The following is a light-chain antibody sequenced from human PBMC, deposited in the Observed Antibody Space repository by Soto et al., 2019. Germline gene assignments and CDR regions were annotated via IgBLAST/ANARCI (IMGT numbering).Light chain of an antibody. Sequence: DIQMTQSPSTLSASVGDRVTITCRASQSFSSCLAWYLQKPGKDPNLLISKSSSLESEIPSSFSGSGSGTVFTLTISSLQPDDFAYYYCQQYNSYPITFGGGTNVE. CDR3: QQYNSYPIT. CDR2: KSS. J-gene: IGKJ4*01. V-gene: IGKV1-5*03. CDR1: QSFSSC.